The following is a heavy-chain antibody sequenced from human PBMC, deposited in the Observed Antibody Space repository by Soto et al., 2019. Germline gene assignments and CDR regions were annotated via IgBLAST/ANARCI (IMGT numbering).Heavy chain of an antibody. CDR1: GTYIRHDNFY. J-gene: IGHJ3*01. CDR2: IAYGGIT. Sequence: QVRLQESVQGLVRPSQTLSLICTVSGTYIRHDNFYWSFLRQRPGTGLEWLGYIAYGGITFYNPSLESRLCMSVHPSNNKFSLNLKSVTAAYTAMYCCARDLDEVVTGRGAFAVWGPGTLVTVSS. V-gene: IGHV4-31*03. D-gene: IGHD3-9*01. CDR3: ARDLDEVVTGRGAFAV.